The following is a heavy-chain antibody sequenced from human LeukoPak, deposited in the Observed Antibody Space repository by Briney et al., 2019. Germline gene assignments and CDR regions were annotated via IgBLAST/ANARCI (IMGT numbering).Heavy chain of an antibody. CDR3: TTGYSGYDLGYFDS. J-gene: IGHJ4*02. V-gene: IGHV3-15*01. Sequence: PGGSLRLSCAASRFTFSDAWMSWVRQAPGKGLEWVGRIKTKTDGGTTDYAAPVKGRFTISRDDSKNTLYLQMNSLKTEDTAVYYCTTGYSGYDLGYFDSWGQGTLVTVSS. CDR1: RFTFSDAW. D-gene: IGHD5-12*01. CDR2: IKTKTDGGTT.